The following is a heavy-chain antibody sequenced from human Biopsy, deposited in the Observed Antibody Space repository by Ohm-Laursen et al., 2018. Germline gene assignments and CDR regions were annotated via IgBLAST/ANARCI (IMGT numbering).Heavy chain of an antibody. CDR1: RESISNYY. CDR3: ARDSRGGHLNTALITGKNLDS. Sequence: SETLSLTCIVSRESISNYYWTWIRQSPGKGLEWIGYIYYTGSTNYNPSVKSRVTISVDTSKNQFSLKLNSVTAADTAVYFCARDSRGGHLNTALITGKNLDSWGQGILVTVSS. J-gene: IGHJ4*02. V-gene: IGHV4-59*01. D-gene: IGHD5-18*01. CDR2: IYYTGST.